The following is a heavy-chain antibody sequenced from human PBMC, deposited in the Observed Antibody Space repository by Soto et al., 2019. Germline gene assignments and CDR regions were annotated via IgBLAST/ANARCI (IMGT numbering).Heavy chain of an antibody. V-gene: IGHV1-24*01. Sequence: ASVKVSCKVSGYTLTELSMHWVRQAPGKGLEWMGGFDPEDGETIYAQKFQGRVTMTEDTSTGTAYMELSSLRSEDTAVYYCARGATVTTNLIDYYGMDVWGQGTTVTVSS. CDR3: ARGATVTTNLIDYYGMDV. J-gene: IGHJ6*02. D-gene: IGHD4-4*01. CDR1: GYTLTELS. CDR2: FDPEDGET.